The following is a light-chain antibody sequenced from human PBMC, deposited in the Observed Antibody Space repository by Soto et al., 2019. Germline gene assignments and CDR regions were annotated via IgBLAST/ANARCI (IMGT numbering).Light chain of an antibody. CDR3: QQYSTSPWT. CDR2: AAS. Sequence: EIVLTQSPGTLTLSPGERATLSCRASQSVRSNYLAWYQQGPGQAPRLLIFAASSRATGIPDRFSGSGSGTGFTLTISRLEPEDFAVYYCQQYSTSPWTFGQGTKVDIK. CDR1: QSVRSNY. V-gene: IGKV3-20*01. J-gene: IGKJ1*01.